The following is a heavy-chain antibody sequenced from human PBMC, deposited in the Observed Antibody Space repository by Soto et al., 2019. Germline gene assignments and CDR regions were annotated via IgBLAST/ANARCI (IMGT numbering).Heavy chain of an antibody. CDR1: GYTFTSYG. D-gene: IGHD2-2*01. V-gene: IGHV1-18*01. CDR3: ARDRCISTSCEGDAFDI. Sequence: QVQLVQSGAEVKKPGASVKVSCKASGYTFTSYGISWVRQAPGQGLEWMGWISAYNGNTNYAQKLQGRVTMTTDTSTSTAYMELRSMRSDDTAVYYCARDRCISTSCEGDAFDIWGQGTMVTVSS. CDR2: ISAYNGNT. J-gene: IGHJ3*02.